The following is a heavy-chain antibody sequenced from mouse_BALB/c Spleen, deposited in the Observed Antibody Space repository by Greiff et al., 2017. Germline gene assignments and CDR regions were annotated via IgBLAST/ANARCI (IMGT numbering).Heavy chain of an antibody. D-gene: IGHD4-1*01. V-gene: IGHV1-31*01. J-gene: IGHJ2*01. Sequence: EVQLQQSGPELVKPGASVKISCKASGYSFTGYYMHWVKQSHVKSLEWIGRINPYNGATSYNQNFKDKASLTVNKSSSTAYMELHSLTSVDSAVYYCASPGRFDYWGQGTTLTVSS. CDR1: GYSFTGYY. CDR2: INPYNGAT. CDR3: ASPGRFDY.